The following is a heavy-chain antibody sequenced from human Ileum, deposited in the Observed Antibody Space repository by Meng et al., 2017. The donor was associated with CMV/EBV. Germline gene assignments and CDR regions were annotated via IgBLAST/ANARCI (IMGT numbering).Heavy chain of an antibody. Sequence: GESLKISCAASGFTVSSNYMSWVRQAPGKGLEWVSVIYSGGSTYYADSVKGRFTISRDNAKNSLYLQMNSLRAEDTAVYYCARGQAGTCWGQGTLVTVSS. V-gene: IGHV3-53*01. D-gene: IGHD6-13*01. CDR3: ARGQAGTC. J-gene: IGHJ4*02. CDR1: GFTVSSNY. CDR2: IYSGGST.